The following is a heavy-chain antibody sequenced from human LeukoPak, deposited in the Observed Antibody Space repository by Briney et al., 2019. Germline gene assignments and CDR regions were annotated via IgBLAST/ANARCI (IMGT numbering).Heavy chain of an antibody. CDR3: ARDRQYAGQLSTGFDS. Sequence: SETLSLTCTVSGGSLSSTSSYWGWIRQPPVKGLEWIGYIHYGGNTNYNPSLKSRVTISFDTSKNQFSLNLISATAADTAVYYCARDRQYAGQLSTGFDSWGQGTLVTVSP. CDR2: IHYGGNT. D-gene: IGHD2-2*01. CDR1: GGSLSSTSSY. J-gene: IGHJ4*02. V-gene: IGHV4-39*02.